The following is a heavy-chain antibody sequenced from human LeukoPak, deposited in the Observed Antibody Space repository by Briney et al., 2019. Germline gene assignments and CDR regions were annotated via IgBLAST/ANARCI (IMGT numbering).Heavy chain of an antibody. CDR2: IYYSGNT. J-gene: IGHJ4*02. V-gene: IGHV4-59*01. CDR1: GGXFSDYY. CDR3: ARVGDGNFDY. Sequence: SETLSLTCAVYGGXFSDYYWSWIRQPPGKGLEWIGYIYYSGNTNKNPSLKSRLIISTDTSKNQFSLKLSSVTAADTAVYYCARVGDGNFDYWGQGTLVTVSS.